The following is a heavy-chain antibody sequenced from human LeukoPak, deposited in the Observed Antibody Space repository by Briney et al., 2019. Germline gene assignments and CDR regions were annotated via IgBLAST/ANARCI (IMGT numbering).Heavy chain of an antibody. D-gene: IGHD6-13*01. CDR1: GGSISSYY. CDR2: IYYSGST. V-gene: IGHV4-59*01. Sequence: PSETLSLTCTVSGGSISSYYWSWIRQPPGKGLEWIGYIYYSGSTNYSPSLKSRLTISVDTSKNQFSLKLSSVTAADTAVYYCARTYGSSGLGYFDLWGRGTLVTISS. J-gene: IGHJ2*01. CDR3: ARTYGSSGLGYFDL.